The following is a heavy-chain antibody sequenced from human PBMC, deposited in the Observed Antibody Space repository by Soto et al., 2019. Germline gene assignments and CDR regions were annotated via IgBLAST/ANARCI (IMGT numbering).Heavy chain of an antibody. CDR3: ARGPESTGWRGKWFDP. J-gene: IGHJ5*02. CDR1: GYTFTNYG. Sequence: QVQLVQSGAEVKKPGASVKVSCKASGYTFTNYGISWVRQAPGQGLEWMGWIVTYNGNTKCAEKVQGRFSMTTDTSATTAYMELRDVRADVTAVYYCARGPESTGWRGKWFDPWGQGTLVSVSS. CDR2: IVTYNGNT. D-gene: IGHD6-19*01. V-gene: IGHV1-18*01.